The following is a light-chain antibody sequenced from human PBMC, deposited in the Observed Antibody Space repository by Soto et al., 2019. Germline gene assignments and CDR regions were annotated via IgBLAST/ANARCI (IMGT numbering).Light chain of an antibody. J-gene: IGKJ5*01. V-gene: IGKV1-12*01. CDR3: QHADSFPLIT. CDR1: EDISTW. CDR2: AAS. Sequence: GARVTITCRSSEDISTWLAWYQQKPGKAPKLLIYAASSLQSGVPSRFSGSGSGTDFTLTISSLQPEDFATYYCQHADSFPLITFGQGTRLEI.